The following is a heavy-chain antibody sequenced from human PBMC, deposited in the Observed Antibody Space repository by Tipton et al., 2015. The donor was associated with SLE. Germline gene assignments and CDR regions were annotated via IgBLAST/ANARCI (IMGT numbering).Heavy chain of an antibody. Sequence: TLSLTCTVSGGSISSYYWSWIRQPPGKGLDWIGYIYYSGSTNYNPSLKSRVTISVDTSKNQFSLKLSSVTAADTAVYYCASSRDAFDIWGQGTMVTVSS. J-gene: IGHJ3*02. CDR3: ASSRDAFDI. CDR2: IYYSGST. V-gene: IGHV4-59*01. CDR1: GGSISSYY.